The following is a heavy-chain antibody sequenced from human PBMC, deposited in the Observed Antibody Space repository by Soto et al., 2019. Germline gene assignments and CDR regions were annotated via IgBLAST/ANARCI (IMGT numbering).Heavy chain of an antibody. Sequence: PGGSLRLSCAASGFTFSSYSMNWGRQAPGKGLEWVSSISSSSSYIYYADSVKGRFTISRDNAKNSLYLQMNSLRAEDTAVYYCARPEDYYDSSGYSKYWGQGTLVTVSS. D-gene: IGHD3-22*01. V-gene: IGHV3-21*01. J-gene: IGHJ4*02. CDR3: ARPEDYYDSSGYSKY. CDR2: ISSSSSYI. CDR1: GFTFSSYS.